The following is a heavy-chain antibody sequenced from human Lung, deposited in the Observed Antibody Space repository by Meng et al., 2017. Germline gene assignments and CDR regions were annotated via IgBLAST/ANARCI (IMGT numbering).Heavy chain of an antibody. Sequence: QVQPVQSGPEVKKPGGPVKVSCKASDYTFTGYGVSWVRQAPGQGLEWMAWLGAHDGDTSHAPKFQGRVTVSADRPTATAYMELRSLRSDDTAVYYCARGTPGRSYSDYWGQGTLVTVSS. CDR3: ARGTPGRSYSDY. V-gene: IGHV1-18*01. CDR2: LGAHDGDT. D-gene: IGHD3-10*01. CDR1: DYTFTGYG. J-gene: IGHJ4*02.